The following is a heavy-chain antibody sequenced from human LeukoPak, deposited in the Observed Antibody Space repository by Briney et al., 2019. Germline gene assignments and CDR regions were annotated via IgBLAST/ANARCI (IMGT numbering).Heavy chain of an antibody. CDR3: ARVRGGYDAIDH. CDR1: GGSVSTYH. D-gene: IGHD5-12*01. Sequence: SETLSLTCTVSGGSVSTYHWGWIRQPPGKGLEWIGYSYYTGSTNYNPSLTVRVTISVDMSKNQFSLKLISVTAADTAVYHCARVRGGYDAIDHWGQGTLVTVSS. J-gene: IGHJ4*02. CDR2: SYYTGST. V-gene: IGHV4-59*02.